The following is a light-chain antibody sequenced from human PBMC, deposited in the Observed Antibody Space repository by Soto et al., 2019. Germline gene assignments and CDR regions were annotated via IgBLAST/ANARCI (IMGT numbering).Light chain of an antibody. CDR1: QSVTNW. CDR3: QQYNSYSWT. Sequence: DIQMTQSPSTLSASVGERVTITCRASQSVTNWLAWYQQKPGKVPKLLIYKASSLESGVPSRFSGSGSGTEFTLTISSLQPDDFATYYCQQYNSYSWTFGQGTKVDIK. CDR2: KAS. J-gene: IGKJ1*01. V-gene: IGKV1-5*03.